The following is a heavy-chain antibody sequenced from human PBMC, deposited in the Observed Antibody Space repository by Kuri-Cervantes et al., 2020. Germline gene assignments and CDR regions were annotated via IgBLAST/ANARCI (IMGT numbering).Heavy chain of an antibody. CDR1: GYTFTSYA. CDR2: INAGNGNT. J-gene: IGHJ4*02. CDR3: AREGSHITMVRGVDY. D-gene: IGHD3-10*01. V-gene: IGHV1-3*01. Sequence: ASVKVSCKASGYTFTSYAMNWVRQAPGQGLEWMGWINAGNGNTKYSQKFQGRVTITRDTSASTAYMELSSLRSEDTAVYYCAREGSHITMVRGVDYWGQGTLVTVSS.